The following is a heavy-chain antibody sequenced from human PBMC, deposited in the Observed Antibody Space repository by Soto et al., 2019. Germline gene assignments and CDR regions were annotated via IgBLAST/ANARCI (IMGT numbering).Heavy chain of an antibody. CDR1: GFTFSSYA. D-gene: IGHD1-1*01. J-gene: IGHJ4*02. V-gene: IGHV3-23*01. CDR2: ISDSDSGT. CDR3: AKEQLERHFGFDY. Sequence: PGGSLRLSCAASGFTFSSYAMSWVRQAPGKGLEWVSGISDSDSGTYYADSVKGRFTISRDISKNTLYLQMNSLRAEDTALYYCAKEQLERHFGFDYWGQGT.